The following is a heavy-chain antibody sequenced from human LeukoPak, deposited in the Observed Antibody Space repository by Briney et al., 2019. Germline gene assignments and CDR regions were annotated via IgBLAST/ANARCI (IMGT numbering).Heavy chain of an antibody. Sequence: ETGGSLRLSCAASGFTFSSYWMHWVRQAPGKGLMWVSRINSDGSSIIYADSVKGRFTISRDNAKNTLYLQMNSLRAEDTAVYYCAREDIVEVPAIPFDYWGQGTLVTVSS. CDR2: INSDGSSI. CDR1: GFTFSSYW. CDR3: AREDIVEVPAIPFDY. D-gene: IGHD2-2*01. V-gene: IGHV3-74*01. J-gene: IGHJ4*02.